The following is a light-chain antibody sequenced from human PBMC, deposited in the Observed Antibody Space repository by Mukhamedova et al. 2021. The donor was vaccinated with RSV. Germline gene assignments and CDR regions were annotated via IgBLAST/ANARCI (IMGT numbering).Light chain of an antibody. V-gene: IGKV1-12*01. CDR3: QQADSFPYT. Sequence: WYQRRVHGRAPELLISVASTLRSGVPSRFSGSGYGTDFTLTISSLQPEDFATYYCQQADSFPYTFGQGTKLEIK. CDR2: VAS. J-gene: IGKJ2*01.